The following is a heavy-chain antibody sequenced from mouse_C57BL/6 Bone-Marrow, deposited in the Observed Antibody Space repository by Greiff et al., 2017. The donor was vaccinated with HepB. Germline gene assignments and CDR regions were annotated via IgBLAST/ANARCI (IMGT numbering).Heavy chain of an antibody. J-gene: IGHJ2*01. CDR3: TGGAYYYGSFDY. D-gene: IGHD1-1*01. CDR1: GFTFSNYW. Sequence: EVKLVESGGGLVQPGGSMKLSCVASGFTFSNYWMNWVRQSPEKGLEWVAQIRLKSDNYATHYAESVKGRFTISRDDSKSSVYLQMNNLRAADTGIYYCTGGAYYYGSFDYWGQGTTLTVSS. CDR2: IRLKSDNYAT. V-gene: IGHV6-3*01.